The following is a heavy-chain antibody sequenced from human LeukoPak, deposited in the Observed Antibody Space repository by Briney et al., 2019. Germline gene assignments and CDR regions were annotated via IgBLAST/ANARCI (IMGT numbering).Heavy chain of an antibody. D-gene: IGHD3-10*01. CDR1: GGSISSYY. V-gene: IGHV4-59*08. Sequence: PSETLSLTCTVSGGSISSYYWSWIRQPPGKGLEWIGYIYYSGSTNYNPPLKSRVTISVDTSKNQFSLKLSSVTAADTAVYYCARLATRITMVRGVTRNWFDPWGQGTLVTVSS. CDR2: IYYSGST. CDR3: ARLATRITMVRGVTRNWFDP. J-gene: IGHJ5*02.